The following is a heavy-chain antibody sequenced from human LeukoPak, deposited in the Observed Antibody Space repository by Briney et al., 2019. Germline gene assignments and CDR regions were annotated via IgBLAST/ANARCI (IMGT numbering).Heavy chain of an antibody. CDR1: GFTFSSYW. D-gene: IGHD6-19*01. CDR3: AKDRGYTSGGEDH. Sequence: PGGSLRLSCAASGFTFSSYWMHWVRQAPGKGLVWVSRINSDGSSTSYADSVKGRFTISRDNSKNTLYLQMSSLRVEDTAVYYCAKDRGYTSGGEDHWGQGTLVTVSS. J-gene: IGHJ4*02. V-gene: IGHV3-74*01. CDR2: INSDGSST.